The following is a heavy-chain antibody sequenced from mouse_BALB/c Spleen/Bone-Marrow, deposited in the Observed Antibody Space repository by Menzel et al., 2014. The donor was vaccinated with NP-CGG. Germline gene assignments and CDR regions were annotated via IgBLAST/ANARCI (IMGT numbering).Heavy chain of an antibody. CDR3: ASYYYGSSSFAY. D-gene: IGHD1-1*01. V-gene: IGHV14-3*02. Sequence: VTLKVCGAELVKPGASVKLSCTASGFNIKDTYMHWVKQRPEQGLEWIGRIDPANGNTKYDPKFQGEATITADTSSNTAYLQLSSLTSEDTAVYYCASYYYGSSSFAYWGQGTLLTVSA. J-gene: IGHJ3*01. CDR2: IDPANGNT. CDR1: GFNIKDTY.